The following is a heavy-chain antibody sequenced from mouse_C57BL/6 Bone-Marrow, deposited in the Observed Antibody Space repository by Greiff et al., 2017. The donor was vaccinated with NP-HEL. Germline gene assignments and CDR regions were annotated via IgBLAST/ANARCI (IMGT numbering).Heavy chain of an antibody. CDR1: GFNIKDDY. V-gene: IGHV14-4*01. J-gene: IGHJ4*01. CDR2: IDPENGDT. CDR3: TTGAMDY. Sequence: EVQLQQSGAELVRPGASVKLSCTASGFNIKDDYMHWVKQRPEQGLEWIGWIDPENGDTEYASKFQGKAPLTADTSSNPAYLQLSSLTSEDTAVYYCTTGAMDYWGQGTSVTVSS.